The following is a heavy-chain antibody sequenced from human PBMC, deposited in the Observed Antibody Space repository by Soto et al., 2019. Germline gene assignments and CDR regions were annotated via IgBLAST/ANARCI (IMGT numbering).Heavy chain of an antibody. CDR1: GFTFTSYG. V-gene: IGHV1-18*01. Sequence: QVQLVQSGAEVKKPGASMKVSCKASGFTFTSYGISWVRQAPGQGLEWMGWVSAYNGNTHYAQKLQGRVTMTTDTSTTTAYIELRILRSDDTAVYYCSRGGSSWQPHEDYWGQGTLVTVSS. D-gene: IGHD6-13*01. CDR3: SRGGSSWQPHEDY. J-gene: IGHJ4*02. CDR2: VSAYNGNT.